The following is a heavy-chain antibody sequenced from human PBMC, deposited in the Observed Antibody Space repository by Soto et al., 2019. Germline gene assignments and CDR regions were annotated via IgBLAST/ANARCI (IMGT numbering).Heavy chain of an antibody. J-gene: IGHJ4*02. Sequence: QLQLQESGPGLVKPSETLSLTCTVSGGSISSSSYYWGWIRQPPGKGLEWIGSIYYSGSTYYNPSHMSRDTISVYTSKNQFALKLSSVTAADTAVYYCARHAVHGSGVTDYWGQGTLVTVSS. CDR1: GGSISSSSYY. CDR3: ARHAVHGSGVTDY. CDR2: IYYSGST. D-gene: IGHD6-19*01. V-gene: IGHV4-39*01.